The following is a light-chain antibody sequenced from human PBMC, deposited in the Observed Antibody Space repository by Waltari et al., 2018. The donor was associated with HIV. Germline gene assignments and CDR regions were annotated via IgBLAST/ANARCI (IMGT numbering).Light chain of an antibody. CDR3: QSADSSGSSVV. J-gene: IGLJ2*01. V-gene: IGLV3-25*03. CDR1: AFARQY. CDR2: KDY. Sequence: SDELTQPPSVSVSPGQTARITCSGDAFARQYAYWYQQKPGQAPVLLIYKDYEMPSGIPERFSGSSSGTTVTLTISGVQADDEADYYCQSADSSGSSVVFGAGTKLTVL.